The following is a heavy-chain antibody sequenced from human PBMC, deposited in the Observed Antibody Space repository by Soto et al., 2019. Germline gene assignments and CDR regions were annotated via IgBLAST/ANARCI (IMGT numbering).Heavy chain of an antibody. D-gene: IGHD3-3*01. Sequence: GGSLRLSCAASGFTFSSYSMNGVRQAPGKGLEWVSYISSSSSTIYYADSVKGRFTISRDNAKNSLYLQMTSLRAEDTAAYYYARVGPCVVLRFLEWLSFDIWGQGTMVTDSS. CDR2: ISSSSSTI. CDR1: GFTFSSYS. CDR3: ARVGPCVVLRFLEWLSFDI. V-gene: IGHV3-48*01. J-gene: IGHJ3*02.